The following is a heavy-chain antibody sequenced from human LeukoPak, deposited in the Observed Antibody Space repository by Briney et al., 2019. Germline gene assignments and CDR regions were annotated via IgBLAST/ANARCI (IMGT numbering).Heavy chain of an antibody. V-gene: IGHV3-23*01. CDR3: ARSSSGFVDIDT. D-gene: IGHD6-19*01. J-gene: IGHJ5*02. CDR1: GFTFSSHA. CDR2: ISGGGDYT. Sequence: QPGGSLRLSCAASGFTFSSHAMNWLRQAPGKGLEWVSAISGGGDYTYYADSVKGRFAISRDNSQNTLYLQMNSLRAAATAVNTCARSSSGFVDIDTWGAGTLVTASS.